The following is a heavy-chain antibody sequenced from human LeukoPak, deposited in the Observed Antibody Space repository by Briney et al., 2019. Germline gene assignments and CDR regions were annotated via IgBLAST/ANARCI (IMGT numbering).Heavy chain of an antibody. Sequence: PGGSLRLSCVASGFTFSSYAMAWVRQAPGKGLEWVSSVSGSGSGTYYADSVKGRFTISRDNAKNSLHLQMNSLRAEDTAVYYCARGRYSGSYDDWGQGTLVTVSS. V-gene: IGHV3-23*01. CDR1: GFTFSSYA. D-gene: IGHD1-26*01. J-gene: IGHJ4*02. CDR2: VSGSGSGT. CDR3: ARGRYSGSYDD.